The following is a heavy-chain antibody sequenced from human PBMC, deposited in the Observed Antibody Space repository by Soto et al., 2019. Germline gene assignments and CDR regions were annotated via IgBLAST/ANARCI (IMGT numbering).Heavy chain of an antibody. CDR2: IIPIVETP. V-gene: IGHV1-69*01. D-gene: IGHD3-22*01. J-gene: IGHJ5*02. Sequence: QVQLVQSGAEVKEPGSSMKVSCKASGGTFNSYDINWVRQAPGQGLEWMGGIIPIVETPKYAQKFQGRVTITADESTNTVYMELSSLRSEDTAMYYCARLSRPNYYDTSGCFKDNWFDPWGQGTLVTVSS. CDR3: ARLSRPNYYDTSGCFKDNWFDP. CDR1: GGTFNSYD.